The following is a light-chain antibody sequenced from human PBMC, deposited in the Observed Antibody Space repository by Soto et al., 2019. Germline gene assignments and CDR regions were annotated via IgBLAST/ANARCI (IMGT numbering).Light chain of an antibody. V-gene: IGLV6-57*01. CDR1: SGSIASNY. J-gene: IGLJ3*02. Sequence: NFMLPQPHSVSESPGKTVIISCTRSSGSIASNYVQWYQQRPGSSPTTVIYEDNQRPSGVPDRFSGSIDSSSNSASLTISGLKTEDEADYFGQSYDATNQVFGGGTKLTVL. CDR3: QSYDATNQV. CDR2: EDN.